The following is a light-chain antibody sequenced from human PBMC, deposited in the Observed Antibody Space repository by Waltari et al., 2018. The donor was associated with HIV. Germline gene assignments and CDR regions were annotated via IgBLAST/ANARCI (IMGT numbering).Light chain of an antibody. V-gene: IGKV3D-15*01. CDR1: QSVGSN. CDR3: QQYSDWPPLT. Sequence: EIVMTPSPGTLSASPGERATLSCRASQSVGSNLAWYQQKPGQAPRLLMYGASSRAAGIPARFSGSGSGTDFTLTISGLQSEDFAVYFCQQYSDWPPLTFGGGTKVEIK. J-gene: IGKJ4*01. CDR2: GAS.